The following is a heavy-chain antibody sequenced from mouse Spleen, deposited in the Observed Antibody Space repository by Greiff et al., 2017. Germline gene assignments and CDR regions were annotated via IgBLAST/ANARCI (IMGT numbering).Heavy chain of an antibody. D-gene: IGHD1-1*01. J-gene: IGHJ2*01. V-gene: IGHV1-19*01. Sequence: EVQLQQSGPVLVKPGASVKMSCKASGYTFTDYYMNWVKQSHGKSLEWIGVINPYNGGTSYNQKFKGKATLTVDKSSSTAYMELNSLTSEDSAVYYGARGGTTVVAKGSVDEGGQGTA. CDR1: GYTFTDYY. CDR2: INPYNGGT. CDR3: ARGGTTVVAKGSVDE.